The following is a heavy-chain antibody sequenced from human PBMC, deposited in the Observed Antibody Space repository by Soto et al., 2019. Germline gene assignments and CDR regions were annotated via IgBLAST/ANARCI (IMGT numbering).Heavy chain of an antibody. CDR3: AKEADISGYNPDY. Sequence: SVKVSCKASGGTFSSYAISWVRQAPGQGLEWMGGIIPIFGTANYAQKFQGRVTITADESTSTAYMELNSLRAEDTAVYYCAKEADISGYNPDYWGQGTQVTVSS. CDR1: GGTFSSYA. J-gene: IGHJ4*02. D-gene: IGHD3-22*01. V-gene: IGHV1-69*13. CDR2: IIPIFGTA.